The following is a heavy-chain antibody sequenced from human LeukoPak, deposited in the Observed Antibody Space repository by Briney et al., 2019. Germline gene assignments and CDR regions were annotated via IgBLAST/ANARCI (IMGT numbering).Heavy chain of an antibody. CDR2: IYHSGST. J-gene: IGHJ6*02. CDR1: GGSISSTNYY. CDR3: ARVKVRGVIEYYYYGMDV. D-gene: IGHD3-10*01. V-gene: IGHV4-39*07. Sequence: SETLSLTCTVSGGSISSTNYYWGWIRQPPGKGLEWIGSIYHSGSTYYNPSLKSRVTISVDTSKNQFSLKLSSVTAADTAVYYCARVKVRGVIEYYYYGMDVWGQGTTVTVSS.